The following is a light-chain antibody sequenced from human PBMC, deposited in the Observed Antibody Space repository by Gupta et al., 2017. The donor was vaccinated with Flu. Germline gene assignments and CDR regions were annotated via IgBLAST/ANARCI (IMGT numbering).Light chain of an antibody. CDR2: DDT. CDR3: KVCDSSSEHQV. CDR1: ICGSKT. J-gene: IGLJ2*01. V-gene: IGLV3-21*03. Sequence: GKKARSTSGGNICGSKTVAWYQQRPGKAPGLVVYDDTDRPSGIPERLSGSNSGNTATLTISRVEDGDEADYYCKVCDSSSEHQVFGGGTKLTVL.